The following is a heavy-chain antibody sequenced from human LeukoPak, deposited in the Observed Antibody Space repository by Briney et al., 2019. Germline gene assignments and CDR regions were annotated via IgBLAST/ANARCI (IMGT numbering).Heavy chain of an antibody. J-gene: IGHJ6*03. Sequence: GGSLRLSCAASGFTFSSYWMSWVRQAPGKGLEWVANIKQDGSEKYYVDSVKGRFTISRDNAKNSLYLQMNSLRAEDTAVYYCAREGITMVRGYMDVWGKGTTVTIS. CDR3: AREGITMVRGYMDV. CDR2: IKQDGSEK. D-gene: IGHD3-10*01. CDR1: GFTFSSYW. V-gene: IGHV3-7*01.